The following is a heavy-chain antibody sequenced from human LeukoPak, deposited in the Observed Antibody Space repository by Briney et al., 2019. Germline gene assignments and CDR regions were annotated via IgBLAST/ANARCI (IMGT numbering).Heavy chain of an antibody. CDR1: GYTFTGYY. J-gene: IGHJ5*02. CDR2: INPNSGGT. CDR3: ARGVYPGIVGAKEFDP. V-gene: IGHV1-2*02. D-gene: IGHD1-26*01. Sequence: ASVKVSCKASGYTFTGYYMHWVRQAPGQGLEWMGWINPNSGGTNYAQKFQGRVTMTRDTSISTAYMELSRLRSDDTAVYYCARGVYPGIVGAKEFDPWGQGTLVTVSS.